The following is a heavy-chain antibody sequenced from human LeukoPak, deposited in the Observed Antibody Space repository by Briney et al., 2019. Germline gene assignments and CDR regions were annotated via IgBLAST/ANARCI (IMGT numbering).Heavy chain of an antibody. Sequence: PGGSLRLSCAASGFTFRNYWMHWVRQLPGKGLVWVSRIYSDGSITSYADSVKGRFTISRDNAKNTLYLQMNSLRAEDTGVYYCARESRTTIFGKVLNWFDPWGQGTQVTVSS. CDR3: ARESRTTIFGKVLNWFDP. J-gene: IGHJ5*02. CDR1: GFTFRNYW. CDR2: IYSDGSIT. D-gene: IGHD3-3*01. V-gene: IGHV3-74*01.